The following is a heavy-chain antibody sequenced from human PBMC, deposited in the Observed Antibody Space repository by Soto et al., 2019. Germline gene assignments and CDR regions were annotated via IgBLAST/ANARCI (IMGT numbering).Heavy chain of an antibody. CDR3: AKGASSSAGSASDN. J-gene: IGHJ4*02. V-gene: IGHV3-23*04. D-gene: IGHD6-19*01. Sequence: EVQLVESGGGLVQPGGSLRLSCAASGFTFSSYAMTWVRQAPGKGLEWVAVISASDNATSYADSVKGRLTISKDNSKNTLYLQFNSLRAEDTAVYYCAKGASSSAGSASDNCGQGTLVTVSS. CDR2: ISASDNAT. CDR1: GFTFSSYA.